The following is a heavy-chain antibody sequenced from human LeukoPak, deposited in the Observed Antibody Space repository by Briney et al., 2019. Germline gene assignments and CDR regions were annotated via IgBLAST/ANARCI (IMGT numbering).Heavy chain of an antibody. Sequence: SETLSLTCTVSGGSVSSSTYYWGWIRQPPGKGLEWIGSIYYSGSTYFNPSLKSRVTISVDTSKNQFSLKLSSVTAADTAVYYCARGPPSRELWFDYWGQGTLVTVSS. CDR2: IYYSGST. V-gene: IGHV4-39*07. CDR1: GGSVSSSTYY. J-gene: IGHJ4*02. CDR3: ARGPPSRELWFDY. D-gene: IGHD1-26*01.